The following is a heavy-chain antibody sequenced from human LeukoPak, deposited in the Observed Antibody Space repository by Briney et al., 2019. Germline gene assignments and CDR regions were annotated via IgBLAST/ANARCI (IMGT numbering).Heavy chain of an antibody. Sequence: ASVNVSCKASGYTFTGYYIHWVRQAPGQGLEWMGWINPNSGGTNYAQKFQGRVTMTRDTSISTAYMEVSRVRYDDTAVHYCARAGSSSRWVNDFWGQGTLVTVSS. CDR3: ARAGSSSRWVNDF. J-gene: IGHJ4*02. D-gene: IGHD6-13*01. CDR2: INPNSGGT. CDR1: GYTFTGYY. V-gene: IGHV1-2*02.